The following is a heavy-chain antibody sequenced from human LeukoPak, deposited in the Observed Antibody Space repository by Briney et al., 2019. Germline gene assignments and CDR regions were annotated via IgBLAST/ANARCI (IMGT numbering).Heavy chain of an antibody. CDR2: ISSSSSYI. Sequence: GGSLRLSCAASGFTFSSYSMNWVRQAPGKGLEWVSSISSSSSYIYYADSVKGRFTISRDNAKNLLYLQMNSLRAEDTAVYYCARDNLWFRELYYFDYWGQGTLVTVSS. CDR3: ARDNLWFRELYYFDY. CDR1: GFTFSSYS. J-gene: IGHJ4*02. V-gene: IGHV3-21*01. D-gene: IGHD3-10*01.